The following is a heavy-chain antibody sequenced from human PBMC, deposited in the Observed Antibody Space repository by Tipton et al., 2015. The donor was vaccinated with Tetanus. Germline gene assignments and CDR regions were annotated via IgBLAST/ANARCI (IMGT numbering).Heavy chain of an antibody. CDR1: GYTFTSFG. Sequence: QSGAEVKKPGASVKVSCKASGYTFTSFGINWVRQAPGQGLEWMGWINTDKGSTNYAQNLQGRVIMTTDTSTLTAYMELRSLRSDDTAVYYCARDREAFDFWGQGTMVTVSS. CDR2: INTDKGST. CDR3: ARDREAFDF. V-gene: IGHV1-18*01. J-gene: IGHJ3*01. D-gene: IGHD1-26*01.